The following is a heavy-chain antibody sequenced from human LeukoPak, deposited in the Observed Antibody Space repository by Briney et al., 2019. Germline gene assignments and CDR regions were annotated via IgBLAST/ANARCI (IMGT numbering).Heavy chain of an antibody. CDR3: AKGYCSGGSCYVYFDY. CDR1: GFTFSSYA. V-gene: IGHV3-23*01. D-gene: IGHD2-15*01. Sequence: GSLRLSCAASGFTFSSYAMSWVRQAPGKGLEWVSAISGSGGSTYYADSVKGRFTISRDNSKNTLYLQMNSLRAEDTAVYYCAKGYCSGGSCYVYFDYWGQGTLVTVSS. CDR2: ISGSGGST. J-gene: IGHJ4*02.